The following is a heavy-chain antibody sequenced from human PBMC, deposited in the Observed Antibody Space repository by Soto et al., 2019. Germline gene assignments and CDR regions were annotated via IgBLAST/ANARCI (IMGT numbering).Heavy chain of an antibody. V-gene: IGHV1-69*12. CDR2: IIPFFGTV. Sequence: QVQLVQSGAAMKKPGSSVKVSCKASGGTFSSYSISWVRQAPGQGLEWMGGIIPFFGTVDYAQKFQGRVTITADESTTTAYMELRSLRSEDTAVYYCAARDFYDSIGYLPHWGQGTLVTVSS. J-gene: IGHJ4*02. CDR1: GGTFSSYS. CDR3: AARDFYDSIGYLPH. D-gene: IGHD3-22*01.